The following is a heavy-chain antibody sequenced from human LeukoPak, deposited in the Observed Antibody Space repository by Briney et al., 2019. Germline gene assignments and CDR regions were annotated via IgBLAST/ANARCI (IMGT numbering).Heavy chain of an antibody. CDR1: GGSISGGYW. J-gene: IGHJ4*02. Sequence: SETLCLTCAVSGGSISGGYWWSWVRQPPGKGLEWIGEIFHSGSTHYNPSLKSRVTISVDTSKNQFSLKLSSVTAADTAVYYCARIPQRAGYCTSGTCSYYFDYWGQGTLLTVSS. V-gene: IGHV4-4*02. CDR3: ARIPQRAGYCTSGTCSYYFDY. D-gene: IGHD2-15*01. CDR2: IFHSGST.